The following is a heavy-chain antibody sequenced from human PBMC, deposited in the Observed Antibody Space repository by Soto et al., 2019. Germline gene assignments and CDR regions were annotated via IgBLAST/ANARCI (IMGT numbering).Heavy chain of an antibody. J-gene: IGHJ6*03. D-gene: IGHD4-4*01. Sequence: ASVKVSCKASGYTFTSYGISWVRQAPGQGLEWMGWISAYNGNTNYAQKLQGRVTMTTDTSTSTAYMELRSLGSDDTAVYYCAREYGYSNYGSYYYYYYMDVWGKGTTVTVSS. V-gene: IGHV1-18*01. CDR3: AREYGYSNYGSYYYYYYMDV. CDR2: ISAYNGNT. CDR1: GYTFTSYG.